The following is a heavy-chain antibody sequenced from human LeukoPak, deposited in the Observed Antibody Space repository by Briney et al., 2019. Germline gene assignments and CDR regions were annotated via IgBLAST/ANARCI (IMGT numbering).Heavy chain of an antibody. D-gene: IGHD2-2*01. V-gene: IGHV3-21*01. CDR3: ARGRGSSALDAFDI. Sequence: SGGSLRLSCAASGFTFSSYGMNWVRQAPGKGLEWVSSISSSSSYIYYADSVKGRFTISRDNAKNSLYLQMNSLRAEDTAVYYCARGRGSSALDAFDIWGQGTMVTVSS. CDR2: ISSSSSYI. CDR1: GFTFSSYG. J-gene: IGHJ3*02.